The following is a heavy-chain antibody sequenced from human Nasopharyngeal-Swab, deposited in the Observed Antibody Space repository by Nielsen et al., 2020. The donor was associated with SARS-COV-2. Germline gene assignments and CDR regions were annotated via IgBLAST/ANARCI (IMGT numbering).Heavy chain of an antibody. CDR1: GYTFTSYA. Sequence: ASVKVSCKASGYTFTSYAMHWVRQAPGQRLEWMGWINAGNGNTKYSQKFQGRDTITRDTSASTAYMELSSLRSEDTAVYYCARGGYSSGWPDRYGMDVWGQGTTVTVSS. J-gene: IGHJ6*02. CDR2: INAGNGNT. V-gene: IGHV1-3*01. D-gene: IGHD6-19*01. CDR3: ARGGYSSGWPDRYGMDV.